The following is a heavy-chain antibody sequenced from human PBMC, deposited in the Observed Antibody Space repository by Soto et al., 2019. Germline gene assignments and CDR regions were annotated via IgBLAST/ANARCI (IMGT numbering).Heavy chain of an antibody. D-gene: IGHD3-10*01. Sequence: SVKVSCKASGGTFSSYAISWVRQAPGQGLEWMGGIIPIFGTANYAQKFQGRVTITADESTSTAYMELSSLRSEDTAVYYCARDRFGSGSYRYFDYWGQGTLVTVSS. V-gene: IGHV1-69*13. CDR3: ARDRFGSGSYRYFDY. J-gene: IGHJ4*02. CDR2: IIPIFGTA. CDR1: GGTFSSYA.